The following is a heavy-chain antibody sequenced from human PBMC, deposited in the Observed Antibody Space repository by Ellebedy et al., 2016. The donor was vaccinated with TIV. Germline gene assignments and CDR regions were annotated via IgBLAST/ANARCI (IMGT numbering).Heavy chain of an antibody. CDR3: ARDKRVVIPAAMDD. D-gene: IGHD2-2*01. J-gene: IGHJ4*02. CDR1: GFTFSHYG. Sequence: GESLKISCAASGFTFSHYGMHWVRQAPGKGLEWVALIWYDGSHKFYGNSVKGRFTLSRDDSRRTLSLQMDSLRAEDTAVYYCARDKRVVIPAAMDDWGQGTRVTVAS. V-gene: IGHV3-33*01. CDR2: IWYDGSHK.